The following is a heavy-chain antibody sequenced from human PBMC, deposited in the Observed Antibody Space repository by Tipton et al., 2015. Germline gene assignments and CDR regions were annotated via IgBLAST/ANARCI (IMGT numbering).Heavy chain of an antibody. CDR3: ARGKSEYYYGLVGDY. V-gene: IGHV1-46*01. Sequence: QSGAEVKNPGASVKVSCKASGYTFTTYYMHWVRQAPGQGLEWMGIIDPSGGGATYAQKIQGRVTMTRDTSTSTVYMEMSSLRSEDTTVYYCARGKSEYYYGLVGDYWGQGTLVTVSS. J-gene: IGHJ4*02. D-gene: IGHD3-10*01. CDR1: GYTFTTYY. CDR2: IDPSGGGA.